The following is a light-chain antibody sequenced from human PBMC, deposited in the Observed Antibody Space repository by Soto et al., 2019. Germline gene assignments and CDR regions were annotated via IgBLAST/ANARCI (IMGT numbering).Light chain of an antibody. J-gene: IGLJ3*02. CDR2: EVT. V-gene: IGLV2-8*01. CDR3: SSYAASNNFYFV. Sequence: LTQPPPASGSPGQSVTISCTGTRSDVGGYNYVSWYQQYPGRAPKLMIYEVTKRPSGVPDRFSGSKSGNTASLTVSGLQAEDEADYYCSSYAASNNFYFVFGGGTKVTVL. CDR1: RSDVGGYNY.